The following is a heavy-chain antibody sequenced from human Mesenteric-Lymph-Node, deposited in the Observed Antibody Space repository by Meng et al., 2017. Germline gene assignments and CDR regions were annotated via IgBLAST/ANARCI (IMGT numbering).Heavy chain of an antibody. CDR2: IYHSGRT. CDR3: TTLYGDSIS. Sequence: QGQPQQWGAGLLKLSGYLSLTSDVAGGSIRNDQWWSWVRQAPGKGLEWIGEIYHSGRTNYNPSVKSRVSMSVDKSQNHFSLRLSSVTAADTAVYYCTTLYGDSISWGQGTLVTVSS. D-gene: IGHD4-17*01. J-gene: IGHJ4*02. CDR1: GGSIRNDQW. V-gene: IGHV4-4*02.